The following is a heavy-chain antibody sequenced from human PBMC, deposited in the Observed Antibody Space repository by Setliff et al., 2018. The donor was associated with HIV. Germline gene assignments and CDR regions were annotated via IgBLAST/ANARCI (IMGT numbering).Heavy chain of an antibody. CDR3: AREGSPIYYFDY. J-gene: IGHJ4*02. Sequence: ASVKVSCKASGYLFTGYYMHWVRQAPGQGLEWMGWINVNSGGTKYAQKFQGRVTMTRDTSISTAYMEVSSLRSDDTAVYYCAREGSPIYYFDYWNQGTLVTVSS. D-gene: IGHD3-10*01. V-gene: IGHV1-2*02. CDR2: INVNSGGT. CDR1: GYLFTGYY.